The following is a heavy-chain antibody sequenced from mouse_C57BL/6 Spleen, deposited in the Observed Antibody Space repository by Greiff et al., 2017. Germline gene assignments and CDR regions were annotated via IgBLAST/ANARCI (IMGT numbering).Heavy chain of an antibody. CDR1: GYTFTSYW. CDR2: IYPGSGRT. CDR3: ARAEGIRLGGWFAY. D-gene: IGHD1-3*01. Sequence: QVQLQQPGAELVKPGASVKMSCKASGYTFTSYWITWVKQRPGQGLEWIGDIYPGSGRTNYNEKFKSKATLTVDTSSSTAYMQLSSLTSADSAVYFCARAEGIRLGGWFAYWGQGTLVTVSA. V-gene: IGHV1-55*01. J-gene: IGHJ3*01.